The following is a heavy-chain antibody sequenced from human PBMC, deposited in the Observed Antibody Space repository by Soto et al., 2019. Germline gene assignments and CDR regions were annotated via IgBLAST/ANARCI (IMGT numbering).Heavy chain of an antibody. Sequence: QVQLQESGPGLVKPSQTLSLTCTVSGDSISSGDYYWSWLRQTPGRGLEWIGFIHNTGRAYYNPSLQIRLTISVDTSKNQFSLSLSSMAAAHTAMYYCARAWAGGTYRADYRGQGTLVTVSS. CDR3: ARAWAGGTYRADY. D-gene: IGHD7-27*01. CDR2: IHNTGRA. V-gene: IGHV4-30-4*01. J-gene: IGHJ4*02. CDR1: GDSISSGDYY.